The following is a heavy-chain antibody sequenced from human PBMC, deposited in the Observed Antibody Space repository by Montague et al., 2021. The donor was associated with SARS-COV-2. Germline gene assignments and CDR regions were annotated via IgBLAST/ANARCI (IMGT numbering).Heavy chain of an antibody. V-gene: IGHV4-59*01. J-gene: IGHJ4*02. CDR2: IYYTGST. CDR3: ARVGLELRVGDYYFDY. D-gene: IGHD1-26*01. Sequence: SETLSLTCTVSGGSISPYYWSWIRQPPGKGLERIGNIYYTGSTNYNSSLKSRLTISVDTSENQFSLKVTSVTPADTAVYYCARVGLELRVGDYYFDYWGQGTLVTVSS. CDR1: GGSISPYY.